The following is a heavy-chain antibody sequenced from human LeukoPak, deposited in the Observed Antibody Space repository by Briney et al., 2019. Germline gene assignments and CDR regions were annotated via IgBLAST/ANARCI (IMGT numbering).Heavy chain of an antibody. J-gene: IGHJ4*02. Sequence: GTSLRLSCAASGFTFSVYGMHWVRQGPGKGLEWVALISHDGGNKNYTDSVKGRSTISRDNSKNTLYLQMNSLRAEDTAVYYCAKAIDYRTFFDYWGQGTLVTVSS. CDR2: ISHDGGNK. CDR3: AKAIDYRTFFDY. V-gene: IGHV3-30*18. CDR1: GFTFSVYG. D-gene: IGHD3-16*01.